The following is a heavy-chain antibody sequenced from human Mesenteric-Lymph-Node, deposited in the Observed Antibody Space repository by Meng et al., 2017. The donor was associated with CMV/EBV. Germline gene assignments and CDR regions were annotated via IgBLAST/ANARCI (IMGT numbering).Heavy chain of an antibody. D-gene: IGHD3-10*01. CDR2: INSDGSST. CDR3: AKHKGGAGSQDDNGIDV. J-gene: IGHJ6*02. Sequence: GESLKISCAASGFTFSSYWMHWVRQAPGKGLVWVSRINSDGSSTSYADSVKGRFTISRDNAKNTLYLQMNSLRVEDTAIYYCAKHKGGAGSQDDNGIDVWGQGTTVTVSS. CDR1: GFTFSSYW. V-gene: IGHV3-74*01.